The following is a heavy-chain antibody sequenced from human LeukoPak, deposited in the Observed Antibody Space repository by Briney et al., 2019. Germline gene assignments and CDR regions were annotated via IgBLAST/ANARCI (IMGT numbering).Heavy chain of an antibody. J-gene: IGHJ4*02. CDR1: GFTFGDYA. CDR2: IASETYGGTA. Sequence: GGSLRLSCTASGFTFGDYAMTWVRQAPGKGLELVGFIASETYGGTAEYAASVKGRFTISRDDSKSIAYLQMNSLKTEDTAVYYCTRDQTPYYWGQGTLVTVSS. V-gene: IGHV3-49*04. CDR3: TRDQTPYY.